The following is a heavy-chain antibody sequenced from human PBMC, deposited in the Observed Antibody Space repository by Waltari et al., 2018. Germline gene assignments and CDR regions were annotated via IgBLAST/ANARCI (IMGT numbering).Heavy chain of an antibody. V-gene: IGHV3-73*02. CDR3: TRPFISAGDYYYYMDV. CDR2: IRSKANSYAT. Sequence: EVQLVESGGGLVQPGGSLKLSCAASGFTFSGSAMHWVRQASGKGLEWVGRIRSKANSYATAYAASVKGRFTISRDDSKNTAYLQMNSLKTEDTAVYYCTRPFISAGDYYYYMDVWGKGTTVTVSS. D-gene: IGHD7-27*01. J-gene: IGHJ6*03. CDR1: GFTFSGSA.